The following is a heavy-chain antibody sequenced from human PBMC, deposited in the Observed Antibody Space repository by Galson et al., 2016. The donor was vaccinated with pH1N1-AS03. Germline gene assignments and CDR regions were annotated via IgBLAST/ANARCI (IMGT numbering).Heavy chain of an antibody. J-gene: IGHJ6*02. V-gene: IGHV1-69*13. CDR1: GYTFTNYA. Sequence: SVKVSCKASGYTFTNYALNWVRQAPGQGLEWTGGFDPRFGTARYAQNLQGRVTITVDESTSTAYLELSSLRSVDTVVHYCATGPLSQFLEWKFAYFYGLDVWGQGTTVTVSS. D-gene: IGHD3-3*01. CDR3: ATGPLSQFLEWKFAYFYGLDV. CDR2: FDPRFGTA.